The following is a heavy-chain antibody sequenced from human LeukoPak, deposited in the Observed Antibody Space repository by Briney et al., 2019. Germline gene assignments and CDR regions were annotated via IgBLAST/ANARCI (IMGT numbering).Heavy chain of an antibody. CDR1: GGSFSGYY. D-gene: IGHD4-17*01. Sequence: SETLSLTCAVSGGSFSGYYWSWIRQPPGKGLEWMGEINHSGSTNYNPSLKSRVTISVDTAKNQFSLKLSSVTAADTAVYYCARSEGHDYGDLYYFDYWGQGTLVTVSS. CDR2: INHSGST. V-gene: IGHV4-34*01. J-gene: IGHJ4*02. CDR3: ARSEGHDYGDLYYFDY.